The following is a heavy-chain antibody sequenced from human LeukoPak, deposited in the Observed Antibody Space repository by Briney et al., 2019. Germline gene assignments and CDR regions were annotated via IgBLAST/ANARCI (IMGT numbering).Heavy chain of an antibody. CDR3: AKWSGSMVRGVIGYYYYYMDV. CDR2: ISGSGGST. Sequence: GGTLRLSCAASGFTFSSYGMSWVRQAPGKGLEWVSAISGSGGSTYYADSVKGRFTISRDNSKNTLYLQMNSLRAEDTSVYYCAKWSGSMVRGVIGYYYYYMDVWGKGTTVTISS. CDR1: GFTFSSYG. V-gene: IGHV3-23*01. J-gene: IGHJ6*03. D-gene: IGHD3-10*01.